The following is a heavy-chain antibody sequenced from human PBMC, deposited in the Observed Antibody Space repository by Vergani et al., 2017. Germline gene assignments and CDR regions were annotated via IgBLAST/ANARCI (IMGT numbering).Heavy chain of an antibody. Sequence: EVQLVQSGAEVKKPGESLRISCKVSGYSFTSYWISWVRQMPGKGLEWMGRIDPSDSYTNYSPSFQGHVTISADKSISTAYLQWSSLKASDTAMYYCAETTVVTRPVDYGGQGTLVTVSS. V-gene: IGHV5-10-1*01. CDR2: IDPSDSYT. CDR1: GYSFTSYW. D-gene: IGHD4-23*01. J-gene: IGHJ4*02. CDR3: AETTVVTRPVDY.